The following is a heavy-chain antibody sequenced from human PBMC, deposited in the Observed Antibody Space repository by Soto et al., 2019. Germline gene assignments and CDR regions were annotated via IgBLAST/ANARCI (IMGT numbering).Heavy chain of an antibody. Sequence: PGGSLRLSCAASRFTFSSYWMSWVRQAPGKGLEWVANIKQDGSEKYYVDSVKGRFTISRDNAKNSLYLQMNSLRAEDTAVYYCARDKGLRYFGMDVWGQGTTVTVSS. V-gene: IGHV3-7*01. D-gene: IGHD3-9*01. CDR2: IKQDGSEK. J-gene: IGHJ6*02. CDR3: ARDKGLRYFGMDV. CDR1: RFTFSSYW.